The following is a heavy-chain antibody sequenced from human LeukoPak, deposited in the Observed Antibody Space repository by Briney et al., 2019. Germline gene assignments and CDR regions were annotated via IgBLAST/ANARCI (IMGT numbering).Heavy chain of an antibody. CDR2: IIPILGIA. Sequence: VPSVSLSCKASGGTFSSYAISWVRQAPGQGLEWMGRIIPILGIANYAQKFQGRVTITADKSTSTAYMELSSLRSEDTAVYYCMYYYDSSRLAPFDCWGQRSLVTVSS. CDR1: GGTFSSYA. V-gene: IGHV1-69*04. CDR3: MYYYDSSRLAPFDC. D-gene: IGHD3-22*01. J-gene: IGHJ4*01.